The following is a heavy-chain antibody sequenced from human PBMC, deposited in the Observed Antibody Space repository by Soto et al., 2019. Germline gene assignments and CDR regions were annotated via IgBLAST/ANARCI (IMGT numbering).Heavy chain of an antibody. Sequence: QSQTLSLTCAISGDSVSSNSAAWNWIRQSPSRGLEWLGRTYYRSKWYNDYAVSVKSRITINPDTSKNQFSLQLNSVTPEDTAVYYCARDFSSGVGGSGSYTRIDYWGQGTLVTVSS. CDR1: GDSVSSNSAA. CDR3: ARDFSSGVGGSGSYTRIDY. D-gene: IGHD3-10*01. CDR2: TYYRSKWYN. J-gene: IGHJ4*02. V-gene: IGHV6-1*01.